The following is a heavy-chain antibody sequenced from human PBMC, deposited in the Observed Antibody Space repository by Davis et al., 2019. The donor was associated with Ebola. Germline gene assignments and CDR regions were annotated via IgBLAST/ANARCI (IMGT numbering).Heavy chain of an antibody. CDR2: IYHTGST. D-gene: IGHD1-14*01. CDR1: GASISSYY. J-gene: IGHJ4*02. CDR3: ARDYVY. Sequence: SETLSLTCSVSGASISSYYWGWIRQPPGKGLEWIGNIYHTGSTTFNPSLKSRLTMSIDTSKNQFSLRLNSETAADTAVYFCARDYVYWGQGILVTVSS. V-gene: IGHV4-4*08.